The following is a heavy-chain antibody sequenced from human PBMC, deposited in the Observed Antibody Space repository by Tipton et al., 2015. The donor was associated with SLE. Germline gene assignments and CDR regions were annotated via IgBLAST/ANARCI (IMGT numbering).Heavy chain of an antibody. CDR1: GGSISSDGYY. V-gene: IGHV4-31*03. CDR2: IYYSGRT. CDR3: LRHRTVRNDYSNPSDS. D-gene: IGHD4-11*01. Sequence: TLSLTCTVSGGSISSDGYYWSWIRQHPGKGLEWIGYIYYSGRTYYSPSLKSRVTISVDTSKNQFSLKLSSVTAADTAVYYCLRHRTVRNDYSNPSDSWGRGILVTVSS. J-gene: IGHJ4*02.